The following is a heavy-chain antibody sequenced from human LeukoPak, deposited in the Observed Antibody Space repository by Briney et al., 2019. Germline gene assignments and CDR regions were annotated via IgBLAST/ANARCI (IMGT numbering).Heavy chain of an antibody. D-gene: IGHD6-13*01. CDR1: GFTFSSYA. CDR3: ARGRELPGYSSRLIDY. V-gene: IGHV3-30*04. J-gene: IGHJ4*02. Sequence: GGALRLSCAASGFTFSSYAMHWVRQAPGKGLEGVAVISYDGRNKYYAHSVKGRVTISRDNSKNTLCLQMNSLGAADPAVYYCARGRELPGYSSRLIDYWGQGTLVTVSS. CDR2: ISYDGRNK.